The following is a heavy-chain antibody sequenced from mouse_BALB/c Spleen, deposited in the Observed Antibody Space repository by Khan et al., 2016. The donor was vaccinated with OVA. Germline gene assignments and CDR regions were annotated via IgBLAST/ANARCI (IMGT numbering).Heavy chain of an antibody. CDR3: ARWFDGYSSLYAMDY. V-gene: IGHV2-6*02. Sequence: QVQLKQSGPGLVAPSQSLSITCTVSGFSLTTYSVHWVRQPPGKGLEWLVVIWSDGSTNYNSVLKSRLSISKDNSKSQVFLKMNSLQTDDTAMYYCARWFDGYSSLYAMDYWGQGTSVTVSS. CDR2: IWSDGST. J-gene: IGHJ4*01. D-gene: IGHD2-3*01. CDR1: GFSLTTYS.